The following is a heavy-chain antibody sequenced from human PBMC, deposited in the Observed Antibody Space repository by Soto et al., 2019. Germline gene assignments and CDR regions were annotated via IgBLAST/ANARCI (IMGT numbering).Heavy chain of an antibody. CDR2: VFYDGTT. V-gene: IGHV4-39*01. Sequence: KPSETLSLTCTVSGGAINTNNYYWGWVRQPPGKGLEWIGSVFYDGTTYYSPSLKSRVTISLATSRTQFSLKLNSVTAADTAVYYCARLVVVPPVANVWGQGTLVTVSS. CDR3: ARLVVVPPVANV. D-gene: IGHD2-2*01. CDR1: GGAINTNNYY. J-gene: IGHJ4*02.